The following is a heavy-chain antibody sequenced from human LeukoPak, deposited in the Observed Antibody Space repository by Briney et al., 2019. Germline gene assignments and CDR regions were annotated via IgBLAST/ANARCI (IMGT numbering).Heavy chain of an antibody. D-gene: IGHD3-10*01. CDR1: GGSFSGYY. CDR3: ARDQAVRGFDP. J-gene: IGHJ5*02. CDR2: IYYSGST. Sequence: NPSETLSLTCAVYGGSFSGYYWSWIRQPPGKGLEWIGYIYYSGSTNYNPSLKSRVTISVDTSKNQFSLKLSSVTAADTAVYYCARDQAVRGFDPWGQGTLVTVSS. V-gene: IGHV4-59*01.